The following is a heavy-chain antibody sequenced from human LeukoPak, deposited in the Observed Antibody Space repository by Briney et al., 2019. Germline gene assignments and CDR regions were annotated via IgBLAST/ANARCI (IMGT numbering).Heavy chain of an antibody. D-gene: IGHD2-15*01. J-gene: IGHJ3*02. CDR3: ARSVVVVAAHSDAFDI. V-gene: IGHV1-2*02. CDR1: GYTFTGYY. CDR2: INPNSGGT. Sequence: ASVKVSCKASGYTFTGYYMHWVRQAPGQGLEWMGWINPNSGGTNYAQKFQGRVTMTRDTSISTAYMELSRLRSDDTAVYYCARSVVVVAAHSDAFDIWGQGTTVTVSS.